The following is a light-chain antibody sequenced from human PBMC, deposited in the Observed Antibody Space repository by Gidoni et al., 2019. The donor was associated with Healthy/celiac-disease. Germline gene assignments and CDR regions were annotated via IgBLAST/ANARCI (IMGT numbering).Light chain of an antibody. V-gene: IGKV1-33*01. CDR1: QDIINY. Sequence: DIQMTQSPSSLSASVGDRVSITCHASQDIINYLKWYQQKQGEDPKLLIYDASNLETGVPSRFSGSGSGTDFTFPISSLQHEDIATYYCQQYDNSPSITFGQGTRLEIK. CDR3: QQYDNSPSIT. J-gene: IGKJ5*01. CDR2: DAS.